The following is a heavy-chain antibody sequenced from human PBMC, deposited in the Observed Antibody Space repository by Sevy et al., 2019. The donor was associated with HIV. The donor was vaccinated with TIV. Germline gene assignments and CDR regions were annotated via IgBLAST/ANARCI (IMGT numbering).Heavy chain of an antibody. CDR3: RGVGTITAFDY. D-gene: IGHD1-26*01. CDR2: ISGSGGST. Sequence: GGSLRLSCAASGFIFNSYAMNWVRQAPGKGLEWVSSISGSGGSTYYADSVKGRVTISRDNFRRTMDLQMNSLRAEDTAVYYCRGVGTITAFDYWGQGTLVTVSS. V-gene: IGHV3-23*01. CDR1: GFIFNSYA. J-gene: IGHJ4*02.